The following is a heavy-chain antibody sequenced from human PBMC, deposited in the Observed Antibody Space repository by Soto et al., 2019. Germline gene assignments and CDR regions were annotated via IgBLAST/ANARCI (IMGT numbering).Heavy chain of an antibody. Sequence: QVQLVQSGAEVRKPGASVRVSCSPSGHPFLDFYVHWVRQAPGKGLEWLGCINPNTGATNYAQKFEGRVTVTRDMSINTAYMELTRLTSDDTAVYYCARIPYYYDTGRTDYFWGPGTLVTVSS. V-gene: IGHV1-2*02. CDR3: ARIPYYYDTGRTDYF. CDR1: GHPFLDFY. J-gene: IGHJ4*02. CDR2: INPNTGAT. D-gene: IGHD3-22*01.